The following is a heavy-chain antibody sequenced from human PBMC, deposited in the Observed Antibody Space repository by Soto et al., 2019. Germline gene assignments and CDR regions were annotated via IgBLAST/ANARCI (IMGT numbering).Heavy chain of an antibody. CDR2: ISAHNGNT. Sequence: QVHLVQSGAEVKKPGASVKVSCKASGYTFTSYGITWVRQAPGQGLEWMGWISAHNGNTDYAQKLPGRVIVTRDTSTITAYMELRSLRSDDTAVYYCARGRYGDYWGQGALVTVSS. D-gene: IGHD1-1*01. CDR1: GYTFTSYG. V-gene: IGHV1-18*01. CDR3: ARGRYGDY. J-gene: IGHJ4*02.